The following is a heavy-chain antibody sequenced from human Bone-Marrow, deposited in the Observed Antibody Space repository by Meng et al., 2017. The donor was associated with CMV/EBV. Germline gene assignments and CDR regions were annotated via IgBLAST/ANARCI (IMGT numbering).Heavy chain of an antibody. CDR2: ISYDGNNK. V-gene: IGHV3-30-3*01. CDR3: ARSARYSSGWSVYYYYGMDV. Sequence: GESLKISCAASGSTFSGSAMHWVRQAPGKGLEWVAVISYDGNNKYYTDSVKGRFTISRDNSKNTLYLQMDTLRPEDTAVYYCARSARYSSGWSVYYYYGMDVWGQGTTVTVSS. D-gene: IGHD6-19*01. CDR1: GSTFSGSA. J-gene: IGHJ6*02.